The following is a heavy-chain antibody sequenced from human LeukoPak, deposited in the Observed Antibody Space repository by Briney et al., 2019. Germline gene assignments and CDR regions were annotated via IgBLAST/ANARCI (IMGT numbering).Heavy chain of an antibody. CDR3: ATWAFYHGLDA. V-gene: IGHV3-43*02. J-gene: IGHJ6*02. D-gene: IGHD1-26*01. Sequence: GGSLRLSCTASGFTFGAYAMHWVRQVPGKGLEWVSLINKDGDATYYADSVNGRFTISRDNSKNSLYLQMNSLRSEDSALYYCATWAFYHGLDARGRGSTVTVSS. CDR1: GFTFGAYA. CDR2: INKDGDAT.